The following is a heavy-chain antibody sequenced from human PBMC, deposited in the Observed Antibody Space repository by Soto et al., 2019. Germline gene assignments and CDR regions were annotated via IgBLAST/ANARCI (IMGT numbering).Heavy chain of an antibody. CDR3: ARRYYDGSGSYRGARNTYGMDV. J-gene: IGHJ6*02. CDR2: INHSGST. Sequence: PSETLSLTCAVYGGSFSGYYWSWTRQPPGKGLEWIGEINHSGSTNYNPSLKSRVTISVDTSKNQCSLKLSSVTAADTAVYYCARRYYDGSGSYRGARNTYGMDVWGQGTTVTVSS. CDR1: GGSFSGYY. V-gene: IGHV4-34*01. D-gene: IGHD3-10*01.